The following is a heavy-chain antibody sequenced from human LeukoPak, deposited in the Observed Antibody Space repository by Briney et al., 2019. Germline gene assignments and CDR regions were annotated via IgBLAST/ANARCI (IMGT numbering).Heavy chain of an antibody. J-gene: IGHJ4*02. Sequence: GGSLRLSCAASGFTFSNYAMSWVRQAPGKGLEWVSGISGGGTNTHYADSVKGRFTISRDNSKNTLHLQMNSLGGEDTAVYYCIIAAAGTPYFWGQGTLVTVSS. CDR3: IIAAAGTPYF. V-gene: IGHV3-23*01. D-gene: IGHD6-13*01. CDR1: GFTFSNYA. CDR2: ISGGGTNT.